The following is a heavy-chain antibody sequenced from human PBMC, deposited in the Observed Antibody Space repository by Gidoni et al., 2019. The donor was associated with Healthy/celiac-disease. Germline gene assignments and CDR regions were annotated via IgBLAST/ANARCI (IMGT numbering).Heavy chain of an antibody. D-gene: IGHD6-6*01. CDR3: ARGLSPRYSSSLDY. J-gene: IGHJ4*02. CDR1: GGSFSGYY. V-gene: IGHV4-34*01. CDR2: INHSGST. Sequence: QVQLQQWGAGLLKPSETLSLTCAVYGGSFSGYYWSWIRQPPGKGLEWIGEINHSGSTNYNPSLKSRVTISVDTSKNQFSLKLSSVTAADTAVYYCARGLSPRYSSSLDYWGQGTLVTVSS.